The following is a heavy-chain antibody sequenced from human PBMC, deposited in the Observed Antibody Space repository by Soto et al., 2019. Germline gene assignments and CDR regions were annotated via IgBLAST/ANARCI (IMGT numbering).Heavy chain of an antibody. D-gene: IGHD3-16*02. V-gene: IGHV1-18*01. CDR1: GYTFTSYG. Sequence: QVQLVQSGAEVKKPGASVKVSCKASGYTFTSYGISWVRQAPGQGLEWMGWISAYNGNTNYAQKLQGRVTMTTDTSTSSAYMERRSLRSDDTAVYYCAREGGYDYIWGSYRKFFDYWGQGTLVTVSS. J-gene: IGHJ4*02. CDR3: AREGGYDYIWGSYRKFFDY. CDR2: ISAYNGNT.